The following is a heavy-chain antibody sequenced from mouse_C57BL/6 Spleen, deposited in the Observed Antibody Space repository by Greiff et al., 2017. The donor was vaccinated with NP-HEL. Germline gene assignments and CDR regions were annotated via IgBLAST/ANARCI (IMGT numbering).Heavy chain of an antibody. CDR2: IDPENGDT. CDR1: GFNIKDDY. J-gene: IGHJ2*01. Sequence: VQLQQSGAELVRPGASVKLSCTASGFNIKDDYMHWVKQRPEQGLEWIGWIDPENGDTEYASKFQGKATITADTSSNTAYLQLSSLTSDDTAVYYCTTRGITTVVATESYFDYWGQGTTLTVSS. CDR3: TTRGITTVVATESYFDY. V-gene: IGHV14-4*01. D-gene: IGHD1-1*01.